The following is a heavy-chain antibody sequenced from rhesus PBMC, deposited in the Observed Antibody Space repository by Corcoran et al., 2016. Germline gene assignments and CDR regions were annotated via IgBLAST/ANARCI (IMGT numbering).Heavy chain of an antibody. Sequence: QVQLQESGPGLVKPSETLSLTCAVSGGSVSSSNWWSWIRQPPGKGLEWIGYISGSSGSTYYNPSLKSRVTNSTDTSKNQFCLKLSAVTAADTAVYYCASEDDYGYYYTAAFDFWGQGLRVTVSS. D-gene: IGHD3-9*01. CDR3: ASEDDYGYYYTAAFDF. CDR1: GGSVSSSNW. V-gene: IGHV4-65*01. J-gene: IGHJ3*01. CDR2: ISGSSGST.